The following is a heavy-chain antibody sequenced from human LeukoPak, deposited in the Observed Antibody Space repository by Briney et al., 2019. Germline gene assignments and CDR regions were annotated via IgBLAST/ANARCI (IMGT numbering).Heavy chain of an antibody. J-gene: IGHJ6*02. D-gene: IGHD6-6*01. Sequence: GASVKVSCKASGGTFSNYAISWVRQAPGQGLEWMGGIIPIFGTANYAQKFQGRVTITADESTSTAYMELSSLRSEDTAVYYCARTVVYSSSSPYYYGMDVWGQGTTVTVSS. V-gene: IGHV1-69*13. CDR2: IIPIFGTA. CDR3: ARTVVYSSSSPYYYGMDV. CDR1: GGTFSNYA.